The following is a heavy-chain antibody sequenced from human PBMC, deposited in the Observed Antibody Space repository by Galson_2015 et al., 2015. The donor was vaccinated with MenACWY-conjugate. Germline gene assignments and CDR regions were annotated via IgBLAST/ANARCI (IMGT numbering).Heavy chain of an antibody. Sequence: SLLLSFSASCFPFLLPLLPLFLPSPGKGLEWVSYISSSSRIIYYADSVKGRFTISRDNAKNSLYLQMNSLRAEDTAVYYCAERQWLVTWGQGTLVTVSS. CDR3: AERQWLVT. V-gene: IGHV3-48*01. CDR2: ISSSSRII. CDR1: CFPFLLPL. D-gene: IGHD6-19*01. J-gene: IGHJ5*02.